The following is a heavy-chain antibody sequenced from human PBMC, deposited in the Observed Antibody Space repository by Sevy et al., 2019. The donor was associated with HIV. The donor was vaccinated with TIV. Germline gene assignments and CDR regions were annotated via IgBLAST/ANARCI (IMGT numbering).Heavy chain of an antibody. V-gene: IGHV3-53*01. CDR2: IYAGGST. D-gene: IGHD7-27*01. J-gene: IGHJ3*02. CDR1: GLSVSRNY. CDR3: ASQLGIGAFDI. Sequence: GGSLRLSCAASGLSVSRNYLSWVRQAPGKGLEWVSVIYAGGSTYYADSVKGRFTVSRDKAKNTLDYQMNSLRAEATAVYYCASQLGIGAFDIWGQGTMVTVSS.